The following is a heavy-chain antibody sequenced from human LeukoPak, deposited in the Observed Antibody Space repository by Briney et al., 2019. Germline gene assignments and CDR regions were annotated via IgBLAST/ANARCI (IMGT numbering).Heavy chain of an antibody. V-gene: IGHV3-33*01. D-gene: IGHD5-18*01. CDR3: ARDRSIQLWSFDY. Sequence: PGRSLRLSRAASGFAFSSYGMHWVRQAPGKGLEWVAVIWYDGGNKYYADSVKGRFTISRDNSKNTLYLQMNSLRAEDTAVYYCARDRSIQLWSFDYWGQGTLVTVSS. CDR2: IWYDGGNK. J-gene: IGHJ4*02. CDR1: GFAFSSYG.